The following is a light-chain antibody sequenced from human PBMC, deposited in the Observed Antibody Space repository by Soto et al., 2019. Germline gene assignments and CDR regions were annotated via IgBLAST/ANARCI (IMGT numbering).Light chain of an antibody. CDR2: VAS. V-gene: IGKV3-20*01. CDR3: QQYNNWPYT. Sequence: EIVLTQSPGTLSLSPGERATLSCRASQIVISNYLAWYQQKPGQAPRLLIYVASSRAIGIPDRFSGSGSGTDFTLTISRLEPEDFADYYCQQYNNWPYTFGQGTKLEIK. CDR1: QIVISNY. J-gene: IGKJ2*01.